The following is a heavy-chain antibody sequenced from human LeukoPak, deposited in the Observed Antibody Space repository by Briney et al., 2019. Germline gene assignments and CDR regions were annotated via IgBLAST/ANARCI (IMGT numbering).Heavy chain of an antibody. J-gene: IGHJ4*02. CDR2: ITWNSGRI. CDR3: AKVLLPRGITPLDS. CDR1: GFIFDDHA. V-gene: IGHV3-9*01. Sequence: GGSLRLSCTASGFIFDDHAMHWVRQAPGKGLEWVSSITWNSGRIGYADSVKGRFTISRDNAKNSLYLQMNSLRLEDTAWYYCAKVLLPRGITPLDSWGQGTLVTVSS.